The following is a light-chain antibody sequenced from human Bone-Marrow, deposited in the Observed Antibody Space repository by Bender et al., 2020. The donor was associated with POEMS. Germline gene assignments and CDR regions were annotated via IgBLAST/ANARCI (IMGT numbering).Light chain of an antibody. CDR2: SNY. V-gene: IGLV1-44*01. CDR1: DSNFGGNT. CDR3: SSWDDSLSGWV. J-gene: IGLJ3*02. Sequence: QSVLTQPPSASGTPGQSVIISCSGTDSNFGGNTVNWYQHLPGTPPRLVVYSNYQRPSGVPARFSGSKSGTSASLAISDVRAEDEGDYYCSSWDDSLSGWVFGGGIKLTVL.